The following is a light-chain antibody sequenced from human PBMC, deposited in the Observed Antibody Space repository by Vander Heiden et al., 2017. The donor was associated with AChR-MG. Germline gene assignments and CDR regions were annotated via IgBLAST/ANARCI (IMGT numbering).Light chain of an antibody. J-gene: IGLJ2*01. CDR2: DVS. CDR3: SAYTSSSTLA. CDR1: SSDVGGYNY. Sequence: QSALTQPASVSGSPGQSITISCTGTSSDVGGYNYVSWYQQHPGKAPKLMIYDVSNRPSGVSNRFSGSKAGNTAALTISGRQAEDEADYYCSAYTSSSTLAFGGGTKLTVL. V-gene: IGLV2-14*03.